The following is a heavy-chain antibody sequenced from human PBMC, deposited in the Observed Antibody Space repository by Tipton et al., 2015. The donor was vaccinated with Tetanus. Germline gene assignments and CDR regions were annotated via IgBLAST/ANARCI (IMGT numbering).Heavy chain of an antibody. CDR3: ARDAGPAGGGSFDY. D-gene: IGHD3-16*01. Sequence: QSGAEVKKPGASVRVSCKPSGYTFTNYHVQWVRQAPGQGLEWMGWIDPKSGDTDFAQRFQGRVTMTRDSSISTVYMELSRLRSDDTAVHYCARDAGPAGGGSFDYWGQGTLVTVAS. CDR1: GYTFTNYH. J-gene: IGHJ4*02. V-gene: IGHV1-2*02. CDR2: IDPKSGDT.